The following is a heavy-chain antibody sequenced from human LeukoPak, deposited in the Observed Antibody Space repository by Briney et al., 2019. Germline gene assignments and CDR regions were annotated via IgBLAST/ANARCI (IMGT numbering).Heavy chain of an antibody. CDR3: ARGVVAGDYYYYYGMDV. CDR1: AFSLNAYN. D-gene: IGHD6-19*01. V-gene: IGHV3-53*01. Sequence: GGSLRLSCAASAFSLNAYNMNWVRQAPGKGLEWVSVIYSGGSTYYADSVKGRFTISRDNSKNTLYLQMNSLRAEDTAVYYCARGVVAGDYYYYYGMDVWGQGTTVTVSS. CDR2: IYSGGST. J-gene: IGHJ6*02.